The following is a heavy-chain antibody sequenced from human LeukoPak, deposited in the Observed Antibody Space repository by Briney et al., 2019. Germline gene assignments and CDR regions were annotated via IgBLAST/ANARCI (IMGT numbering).Heavy chain of an antibody. J-gene: IGHJ6*03. CDR1: GFTFSSYG. V-gene: IGHV3-23*01. Sequence: GGSLRLSCAASGFTFSSYGMSWVRQAPGKGLEWVSAISGSGGSTYYADSVKGRFTISRDNSKNTLYLQMNSLRAEDTAVYYCAITGGSYYTYYMDVWGKGTTVTVSS. D-gene: IGHD3-10*01. CDR3: AITGGSYYTYYMDV. CDR2: ISGSGGST.